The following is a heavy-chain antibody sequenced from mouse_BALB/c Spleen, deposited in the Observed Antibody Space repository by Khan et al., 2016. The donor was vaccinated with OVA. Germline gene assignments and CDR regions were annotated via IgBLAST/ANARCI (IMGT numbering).Heavy chain of an antibody. V-gene: IGHV2-6-2*01. CDR3: ARHRFGYFDV. J-gene: IGHJ1*01. CDR1: GFSLTSYG. Sequence: QVQLKESGPDLVAPSQSQSITCTVSGFSLTSYGVHWVRQPPGKGLEWLVVIWSDGFTTYNSTLKSRLSIRTDNSKSQAFFKMNSLQTDDTAMYXWARHRFGYFDVWGAGTTVTVSA. CDR2: IWSDGFT.